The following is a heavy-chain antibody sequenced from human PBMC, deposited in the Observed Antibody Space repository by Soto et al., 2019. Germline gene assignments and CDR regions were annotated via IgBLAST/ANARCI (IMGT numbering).Heavy chain of an antibody. CDR1: GGSFSGYY. CDR2: INHSGST. J-gene: IGHJ6*03. CDR3: ARVYYYYYYYMDV. Sequence: SETLFLTCAVYGGSFSGYYWSWIRQPPGKGLEWIGEINHSGSTNYNPSLKSRVTISVDTSKNQFSLKLSSVTAADTAVYYCARVYYYYYYYMDVWGKGTTVTVSS. V-gene: IGHV4-34*01.